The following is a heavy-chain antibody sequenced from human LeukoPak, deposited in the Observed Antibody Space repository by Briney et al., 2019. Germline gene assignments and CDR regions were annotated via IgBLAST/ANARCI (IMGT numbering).Heavy chain of an antibody. Sequence: SGTLSLTCAVSGGSISSSNWWSWVRQPPGKGLEWIGSIYHSGSTYYNPSLKSRVTISVDTPKNQFSLKLSSVTAADTAVYYCARDSGALDVWGQGTTVTVSS. CDR3: ARDSGALDV. CDR1: GGSISSSNW. V-gene: IGHV4-4*02. CDR2: IYHSGST. D-gene: IGHD7-27*01. J-gene: IGHJ6*02.